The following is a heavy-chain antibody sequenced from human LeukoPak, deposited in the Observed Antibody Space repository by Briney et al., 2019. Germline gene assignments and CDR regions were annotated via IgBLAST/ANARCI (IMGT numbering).Heavy chain of an antibody. D-gene: IGHD3-22*01. Sequence: SVKVSCKASGGTLSSYAISWVRQAPGQGLEWMGGIIPIFGTANYAQKFQGKVTITADESTSTAYMELSSLRSEDTAVYYCASHRYDSKPDFDYWGQGTLVTVSS. CDR1: GGTLSSYA. V-gene: IGHV1-69*13. J-gene: IGHJ4*02. CDR2: IIPIFGTA. CDR3: ASHRYDSKPDFDY.